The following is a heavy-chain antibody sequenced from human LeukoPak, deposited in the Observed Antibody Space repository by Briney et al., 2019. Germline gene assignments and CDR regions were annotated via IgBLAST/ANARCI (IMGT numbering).Heavy chain of an antibody. J-gene: IGHJ4*02. V-gene: IGHV1-69*04. CDR3: ARVGSAYSSSHFDY. CDR1: GGTFSSYA. D-gene: IGHD6-13*01. CDR2: IIPILGIA. Sequence: ASVKVSCKASGGTFSSYAISWVRQAPGQGLEWMGRIIPILGIANYAQKFQGRVTITADKSTSTAYMELSSLRSEDTAVYYCARVGSAYSSSHFDYWGEGTLVTVSS.